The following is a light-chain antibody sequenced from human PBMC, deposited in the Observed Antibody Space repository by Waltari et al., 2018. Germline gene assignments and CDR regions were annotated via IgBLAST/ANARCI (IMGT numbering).Light chain of an antibody. CDR2: DVS. CDR1: SSDVGGYNY. J-gene: IGLJ3*02. Sequence: QSALTQPASVSGSPGQSITISCTGTSSDVGGYNYVSWYQQHPGKAPKLMIYDVSNRPSAVSVRFSGSKSGNTASLTISGLQAEDEADYYCSSYTRSSTWVFGGGTKLTVL. V-gene: IGLV2-14*03. CDR3: SSYTRSSTWV.